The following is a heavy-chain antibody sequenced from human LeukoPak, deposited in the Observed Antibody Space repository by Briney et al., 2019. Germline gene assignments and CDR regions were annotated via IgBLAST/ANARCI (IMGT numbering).Heavy chain of an antibody. CDR1: GFTFSSYG. CDR3: ARVGDINWFDY. D-gene: IGHD1-1*01. J-gene: IGHJ4*02. V-gene: IGHV3-30*03. Sequence: GGSLRLSCAASGFTFSSYGMHWVRQAPGKGLEWVAVISYDGSNKYYADSVKGRFTISRDNSKNTLYLQMGSLRAEDVAVYYCARVGDINWFDYWGQGTLVTVSS. CDR2: ISYDGSNK.